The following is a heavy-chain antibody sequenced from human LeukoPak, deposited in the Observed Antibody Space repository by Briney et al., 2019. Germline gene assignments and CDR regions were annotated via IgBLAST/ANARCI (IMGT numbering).Heavy chain of an antibody. J-gene: IGHJ6*02. D-gene: IGHD6-13*01. CDR2: ISSSGSTI. Sequence: GGSLRLSCAASGFTFSSYEMNWVRQAPGKGLEWVSYISSSGSTIYYADSVKGRFTISRDNAKNSLYLQMNSLRAEDPAVYYCARDVSSSWYFNYGMDVWGQGTTVTVSS. CDR3: ARDVSSSWYFNYGMDV. V-gene: IGHV3-48*03. CDR1: GFTFSSYE.